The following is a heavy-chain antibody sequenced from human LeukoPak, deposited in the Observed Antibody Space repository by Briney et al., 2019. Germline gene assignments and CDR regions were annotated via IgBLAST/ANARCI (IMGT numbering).Heavy chain of an antibody. Sequence: ASVKVSCKASGYTFTSYAMNWVRQAPGQGLEWMGWINTNTGNPTYAQGFTGRFVFSLDTSVSTAYLQISSLKAEDTAVYYCASAGDRNVLRYFDWLLSPSNWFDPWGQGTLVTVSS. CDR1: GYTFTSYA. D-gene: IGHD3-9*01. CDR3: ASAGDRNVLRYFDWLLSPSNWFDP. J-gene: IGHJ5*02. CDR2: INTNTGNP. V-gene: IGHV7-4-1*02.